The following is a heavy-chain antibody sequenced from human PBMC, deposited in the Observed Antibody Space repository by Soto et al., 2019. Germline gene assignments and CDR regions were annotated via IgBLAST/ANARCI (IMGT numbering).Heavy chain of an antibody. Sequence: LRLSCAASGFTFTRYSMNWVRQAPGKGLEWVSSISSTTNYIYYGDSMKGRFTISRDNAKNSLYLEMNSLRAGDTVVYYCARESEDLTSNFDYWGQGTLVTVSS. J-gene: IGHJ4*02. CDR3: ARESEDLTSNFDY. V-gene: IGHV3-21*06. CDR2: ISSTTNYI. CDR1: GFTFTRYS.